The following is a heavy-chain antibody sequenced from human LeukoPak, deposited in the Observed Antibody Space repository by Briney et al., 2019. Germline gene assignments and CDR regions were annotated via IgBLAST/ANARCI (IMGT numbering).Heavy chain of an antibody. CDR2: INPNSGGT. V-gene: IGHV1-2*02. D-gene: IGHD3-3*01. CDR1: GYTFTGYY. Sequence: ASVKVSCKASGYTFTGYYMHWVRQAPGQGVEWMGWINPNSGGTNYAQKFQGRVTITRDTSISTAYMELSRLRSDDTAVYYCARVQSYDFWSGYYTVDSWGQGTLVIVSS. CDR3: ARVQSYDFWSGYYTVDS. J-gene: IGHJ4*02.